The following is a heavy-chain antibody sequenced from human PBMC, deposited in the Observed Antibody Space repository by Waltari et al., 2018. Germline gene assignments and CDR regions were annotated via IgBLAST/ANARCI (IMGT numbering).Heavy chain of an antibody. V-gene: IGHV1-8*02. J-gene: IGHJ3*02. D-gene: IGHD3-3*01. CDR2: MNPNSGNT. Sequence: QVQLVQSGSELKKPGASVKVSCKASGYTFTSYAMNWVRQATGQGLEWMGWMNPNSGNTGYAQKFQGRVTMTRNTSISTAYMELSSLRSEDTAVYYCAREELRFLEWLLDPYAFDIWGQGTMVTVSS. CDR1: GYTFTSYA. CDR3: AREELRFLEWLLDPYAFDI.